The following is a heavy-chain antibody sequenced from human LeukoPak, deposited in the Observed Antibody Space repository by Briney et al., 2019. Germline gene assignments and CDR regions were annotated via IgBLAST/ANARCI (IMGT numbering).Heavy chain of an antibody. CDR3: ARDSRMVRDQPLDY. J-gene: IGHJ4*02. Sequence: GGSLRLSCAASGFTFSSYGMHWVRQAPGKGLEWVAVISYDGSNKYYADSVKGRFTISRDNSKNTLYLQMNSLRAEDTAVYYCARDSRMVRDQPLDYWGQGSLVTVSS. CDR1: GFTFSSYG. V-gene: IGHV3-30*03. CDR2: ISYDGSNK. D-gene: IGHD3-10*01.